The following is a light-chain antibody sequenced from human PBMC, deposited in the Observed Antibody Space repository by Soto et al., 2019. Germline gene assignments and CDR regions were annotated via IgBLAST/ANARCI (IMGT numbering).Light chain of an antibody. CDR3: QQSYSTLFT. CDR2: AAS. J-gene: IGKJ3*01. V-gene: IGKV1-39*01. Sequence: DIQMPQSPSSLSASVGDRVTITCRASQSISSYLNWYQQKPGKAPKLLIYAASSLQSGVPSRFSGSGSGTDFTLTISSLQPEDFATYHCQQSYSTLFTFGPGTKVDIK. CDR1: QSISSY.